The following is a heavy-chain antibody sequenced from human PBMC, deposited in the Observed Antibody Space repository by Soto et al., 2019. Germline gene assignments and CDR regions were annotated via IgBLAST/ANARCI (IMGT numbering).Heavy chain of an antibody. V-gene: IGHV3-30-3*01. Sequence: QVQPVESGGGVVQPGRSLRLSCAASGFTFSSYAMHWVRQAPGKGLEWVAVISYDGSNKYYADSVKGRFTISRDNSKNTLYLQMNSLRAEDTAVYYCARDRGSSWYYYFDYWGQGTLVTVSS. D-gene: IGHD6-13*01. CDR1: GFTFSSYA. CDR3: ARDRGSSWYYYFDY. J-gene: IGHJ4*02. CDR2: ISYDGSNK.